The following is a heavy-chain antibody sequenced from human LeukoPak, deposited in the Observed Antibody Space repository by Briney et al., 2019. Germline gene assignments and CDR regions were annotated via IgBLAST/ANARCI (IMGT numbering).Heavy chain of an antibody. J-gene: IGHJ5*02. Sequence: QAGGSLRLSCAASGFTFSSYAMSWVRQAPGKGLEWVSAITGSGDYTNFADSVKGRFTISRDNSKNTLYLQMNSLRAEDTAVYYCAKDLRWGHNWFDPWGQGTLATVSS. D-gene: IGHD4-23*01. CDR2: ITGSGDYT. CDR1: GFTFSSYA. CDR3: AKDLRWGHNWFDP. V-gene: IGHV3-23*01.